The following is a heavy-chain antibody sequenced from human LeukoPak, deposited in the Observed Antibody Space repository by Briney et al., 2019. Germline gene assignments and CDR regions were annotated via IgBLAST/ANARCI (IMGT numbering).Heavy chain of an antibody. J-gene: IGHJ5*02. CDR3: ARVSYYDILTGPPNWFDP. D-gene: IGHD3-9*01. CDR1: GDSVSRNRAA. CDR2: TYYRSKWYN. Sequence: SQTLSLTCAISGDSVSRNRAAWNWIRQSPSRGLEWLGRTYYRSKWYNDYAVSVKSRITINPDTSKNQFSLQLNSVTPEDTAVYYCARVSYYDILTGPPNWFDPWGQGTLVTVSS. V-gene: IGHV6-1*01.